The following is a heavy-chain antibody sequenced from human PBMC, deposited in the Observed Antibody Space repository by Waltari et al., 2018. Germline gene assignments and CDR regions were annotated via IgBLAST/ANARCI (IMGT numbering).Heavy chain of an antibody. J-gene: IGHJ3*02. D-gene: IGHD3-22*01. CDR2: ISFSGTT. CDR1: GGSISSHY. CDR3: ARDRDDSSGTDALDI. Sequence: QVQLQESGPRLVKPSETLSLACTVSGGSISSHYWPWIRQPPGKGLEWMGYISFSGTTTYSPSLKSRVTISVDTSKNQVSLKLNSVTAADTAVYYCARDRDDSSGTDALDIWGQGTMVTVSS. V-gene: IGHV4-59*11.